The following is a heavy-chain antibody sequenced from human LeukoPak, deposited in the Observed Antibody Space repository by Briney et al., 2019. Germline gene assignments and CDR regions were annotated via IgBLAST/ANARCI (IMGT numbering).Heavy chain of an antibody. CDR1: GGTFSSYA. CDR3: ARDYGGNPIFDY. V-gene: IGHV1-69*04. J-gene: IGHJ4*02. Sequence: SVKVSCKASGGTFSSYAISWVRQAPGQGLEWTGRIIPIFGIANYAQKFQGRVTITADKSTSTAYMELSSLRSEDTAVYYCARDYGGNPIFDYWGQGTLVTVSS. D-gene: IGHD4-23*01. CDR2: IIPIFGIA.